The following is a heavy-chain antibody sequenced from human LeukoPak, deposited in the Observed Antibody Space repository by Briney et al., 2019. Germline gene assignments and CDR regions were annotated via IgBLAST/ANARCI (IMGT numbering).Heavy chain of an antibody. CDR1: GFTFSSYA. CDR3: ASNYDSSGPVRFDP. J-gene: IGHJ5*02. CDR2: ISYDGSNK. Sequence: GGSLRLSCAASGFTFSSYAMHWVRQAPGKGLEWVAVISYDGSNKYYADSVKGRFTISRDNSKNTLYLQMNSLRAEDTAVYCCASNYDSSGPVRFDPWGQGTLVTVSS. V-gene: IGHV3-30-3*01. D-gene: IGHD3-22*01.